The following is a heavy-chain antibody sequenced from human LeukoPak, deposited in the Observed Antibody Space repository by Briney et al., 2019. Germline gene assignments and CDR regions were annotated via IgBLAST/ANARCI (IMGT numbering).Heavy chain of an antibody. CDR3: ARDHGRVVVAATYMHDY. Sequence: GASVKVSCKASGYTFTGYYMHWVRQAPGQGLEWMGWINPNSGGTNYAQKFQGSVTMTRDTSISTAYMELSRLRSDDTAVYYCARDHGRVVVAATYMHDYWGQGTLVTVSS. J-gene: IGHJ4*02. V-gene: IGHV1-2*02. CDR1: GYTFTGYY. D-gene: IGHD2-15*01. CDR2: INPNSGGT.